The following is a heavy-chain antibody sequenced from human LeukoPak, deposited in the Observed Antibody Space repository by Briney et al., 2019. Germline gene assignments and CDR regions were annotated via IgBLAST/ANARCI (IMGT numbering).Heavy chain of an antibody. CDR1: GGSISSGDNY. V-gene: IGHV4-30-4*01. CDR2: IYYSGST. D-gene: IGHD2-21*02. Sequence: PSETLSLSWAVSGGSISSGDNYWTWTHQPPGKGLEWIGYIYYSGSTYYNPSLKSRVTISVDTSKNQFSLKLSSVTAADTAVYYCARDARRPWGDSQYYYYGMDVWGQGTTVTVSS. J-gene: IGHJ6*02. CDR3: ARDARRPWGDSQYYYYGMDV.